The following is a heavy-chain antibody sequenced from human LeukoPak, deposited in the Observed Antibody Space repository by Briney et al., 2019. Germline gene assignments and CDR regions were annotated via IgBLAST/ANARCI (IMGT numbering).Heavy chain of an antibody. CDR1: GFTFSSYW. D-gene: IGHD3-22*01. CDR2: IKHDGSEK. Sequence: PGGSLRLSCAASGFTFSSYWMTWVRQAPGKGLEWVANIKHDGSEKYYLDSVKGRFTISRDNAKNSLYLQMNSLRAEDTAVYYCARDTYYYDSSGYYYPGGSDCWGQGTLVTVSS. CDR3: ARDTYYYDSSGYYYPGGSDC. V-gene: IGHV3-7*01. J-gene: IGHJ4*02.